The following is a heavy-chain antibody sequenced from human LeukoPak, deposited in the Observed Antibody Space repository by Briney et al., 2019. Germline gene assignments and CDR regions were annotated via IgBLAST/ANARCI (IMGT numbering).Heavy chain of an antibody. V-gene: IGHV4-34*01. J-gene: IGHJ4*02. CDR2: IYYSGST. CDR1: GGSFSGYY. D-gene: IGHD6-13*01. Sequence: KPSETLSLTCAVYGGSFSGYYWSWIRQPPGKGLEWIGSIYYSGSTYYNPSLKSRVTISIDTSNNRFSLRLSSVTAADTAVYYCASHIAAAKLYYFDYWGQGTLVTVSS. CDR3: ASHIAAAKLYYFDY.